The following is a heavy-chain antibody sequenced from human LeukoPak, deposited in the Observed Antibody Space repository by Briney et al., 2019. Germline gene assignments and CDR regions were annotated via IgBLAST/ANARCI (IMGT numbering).Heavy chain of an antibody. V-gene: IGHV3-11*04. CDR1: GFTFSNAW. D-gene: IGHD1-26*01. J-gene: IGHJ5*02. Sequence: GGSLRLSCAGSGFTFSNAWLSWIRQAPGKGLEWVSYISSSGSTIYYADSVKGRFTISRDNAKNSLYLQMNSLRAEDTAVYYCARDGSYALGWFDPWGQGTLVTVSS. CDR2: ISSSGSTI. CDR3: ARDGSYALGWFDP.